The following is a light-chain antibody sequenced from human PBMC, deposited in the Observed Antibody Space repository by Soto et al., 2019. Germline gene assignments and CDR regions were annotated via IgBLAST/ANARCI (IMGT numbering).Light chain of an antibody. V-gene: IGKV1-5*03. CDR3: QHSTTYFYT. CDR1: QTIDHW. J-gene: IGKJ2*01. CDR2: KAS. Sequence: DIPMTQSPSTLSASVGDRVTISCRASQTIDHWLAWFQQKPGKPPKLLIYKASTLKSGVPSRFSGSGSGTDFTLTITSLLPDDIATYYCQHSTTYFYTFGQGTKLEIK.